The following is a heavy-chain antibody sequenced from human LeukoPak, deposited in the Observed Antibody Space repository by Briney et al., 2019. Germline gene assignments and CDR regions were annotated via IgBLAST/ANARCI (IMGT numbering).Heavy chain of an antibody. V-gene: IGHV1-69-2*01. J-gene: IGHJ5*02. D-gene: IGHD3-16*01. CDR2: VDPEDGET. CDR3: ARGWKGEGWFDP. CDR1: GYTFTSYG. Sequence: ASVKVSCKASGYTFTSYGISWVQQAPGKGLEWMGRVDPEDGETIYAEKFQGRVTITADTSTDTAYMELSSLRSEDTAVYYCARGWKGEGWFDPWGQGTLVTVSS.